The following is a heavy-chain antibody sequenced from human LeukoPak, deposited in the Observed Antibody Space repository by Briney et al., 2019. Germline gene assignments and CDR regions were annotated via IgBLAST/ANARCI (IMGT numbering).Heavy chain of an antibody. CDR1: GGSISSYC. J-gene: IGHJ4*02. D-gene: IGHD3-22*01. V-gene: IGHV4-4*07. CDR3: ARAARYYETSNFAY. Sequence: PSETLSLTCTVSGGSISSYCWSWIRQPAGKGLEWIGRIYTSGSTNYNPSLKSRVTMSVDTSKNQFSMKLSSVTAADTAVYYCARAARYYETSNFAYWGKGTLVTVSS. CDR2: IYTSGST.